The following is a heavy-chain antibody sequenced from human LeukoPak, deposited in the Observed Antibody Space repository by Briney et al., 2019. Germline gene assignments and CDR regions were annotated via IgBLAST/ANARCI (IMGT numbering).Heavy chain of an antibody. Sequence: SETLSLTCAVYGGSFSGYYWSWIRQPPGKGLEWIGEINHSGSTNYNPSLKSRVTKSVDTSKNQFSLKLSSVTAADAAVYYCARFYVVRYFDYWGQGTLVTVSS. CDR3: ARFYVVRYFDY. V-gene: IGHV4-34*01. CDR2: INHSGST. CDR1: GGSFSGYY. J-gene: IGHJ4*02. D-gene: IGHD2-21*01.